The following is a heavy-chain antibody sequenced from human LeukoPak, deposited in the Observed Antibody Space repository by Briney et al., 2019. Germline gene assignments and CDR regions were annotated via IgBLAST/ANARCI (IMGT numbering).Heavy chain of an antibody. J-gene: IGHJ6*03. CDR3: ARAGDTAMVRDYYYYYTDV. D-gene: IGHD5-18*01. CDR1: GGSISSYY. CDR2: IYYSGST. Sequence: SETLSLTCTVSGGSISSYYWSWIRQPPGKGLEWIGYIYYSGSTNYNPSLKSRVTISVDTSKNQFSLKLSSVTAADTAVYYCARAGDTAMVRDYYYYYTDVWGKGTTVTVSS. V-gene: IGHV4-59*01.